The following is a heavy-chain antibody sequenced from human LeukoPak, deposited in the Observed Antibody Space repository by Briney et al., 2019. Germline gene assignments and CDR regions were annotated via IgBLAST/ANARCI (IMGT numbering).Heavy chain of an antibody. J-gene: IGHJ3*01. CDR2: ISGDGDVT. V-gene: IGHV3-23*01. D-gene: IGHD3-22*01. CDR3: AKPWRYYDTSGYYAFDV. Sequence: GGSLRLSCVASGFSFSDSVMSWVRQAPGKGLEWVSSISGDGDVTYCAASVKGRFTISRDNPKNTLYLQMNSLRAEDTAVYYCAKPWRYYDTSGYYAFDVWGQGTMVTVSS. CDR1: GFSFSDSV.